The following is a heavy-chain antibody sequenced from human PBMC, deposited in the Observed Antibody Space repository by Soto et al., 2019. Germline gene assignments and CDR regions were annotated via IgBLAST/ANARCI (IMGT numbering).Heavy chain of an antibody. D-gene: IGHD2-15*01. Sequence: GGSLRLSCAASGFTFSNYWMSWVRQAPGKGLEWVANIKEDGSERNYVDSVKGRFTISRDNAENSLYLQMNSLRAEDTAVYYCAKDGYYCSGGNCYSEQLDYWGQGTLVTVSS. CDR2: IKEDGSER. V-gene: IGHV3-7*03. CDR3: AKDGYYCSGGNCYSEQLDY. J-gene: IGHJ4*02. CDR1: GFTFSNYW.